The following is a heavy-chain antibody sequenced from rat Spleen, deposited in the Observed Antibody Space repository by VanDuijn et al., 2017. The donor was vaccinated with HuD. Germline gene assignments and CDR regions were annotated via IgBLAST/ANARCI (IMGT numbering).Heavy chain of an antibody. CDR2: ISYDGDTT. CDR1: GFTFSNYG. CDR3: TREGHNNWGAFAH. J-gene: IGHJ3*01. V-gene: IGHV5-29*01. Sequence: EVQLVESDGGLVQPGRSLKLSCAASGFTFSNYGLAWVRQAPKKGLEWVAYISYDGDTTYYRDSVKGRFTISRDNAKSTQFLQMDSLRSEDTATYFCTREGHNNWGAFAHWGQGTLVTVSS. D-gene: IGHD1-10*01.